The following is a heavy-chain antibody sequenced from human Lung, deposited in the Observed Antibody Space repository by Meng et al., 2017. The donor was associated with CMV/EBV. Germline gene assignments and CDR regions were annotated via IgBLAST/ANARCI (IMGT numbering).Heavy chain of an antibody. D-gene: IGHD6-25*01. CDR1: GFSLSAYW. CDR2: IKEDGSER. CDR3: VRGRGLDA. J-gene: IGHJ6*02. Sequence: GESLKISCAASGFSLSAYWMTWVRQAPGQGLEWVANIKEDGSERDYVDSVEGRFTISRDNSRNSLFLEMNSLRVGDTAVYYCVRGRGLDAWGQETTVTVYS. V-gene: IGHV3-7*01.